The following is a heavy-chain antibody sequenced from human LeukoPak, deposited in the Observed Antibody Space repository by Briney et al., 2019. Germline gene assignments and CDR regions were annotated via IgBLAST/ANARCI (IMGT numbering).Heavy chain of an antibody. CDR1: GGSFSGYY. J-gene: IGHJ4*02. Sequence: SETLSLTCAVYGGSFSGYYWSWIRQPPGKGLEWIGEINHSGSTNYNPSLKSRVTISVDTSKNQFSLKLSSVTAADTAVYYCARVRYSGYDKSHYFDYWGQGTLVTVSS. CDR3: ARVRYSGYDKSHYFDY. V-gene: IGHV4-34*01. CDR2: INHSGST. D-gene: IGHD5-12*01.